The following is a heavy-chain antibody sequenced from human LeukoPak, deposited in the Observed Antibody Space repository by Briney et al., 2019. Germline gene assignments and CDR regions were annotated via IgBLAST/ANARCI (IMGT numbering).Heavy chain of an antibody. D-gene: IGHD4/OR15-4a*01. Sequence: SETLSLTCTVSGGSISTYFWSWIRQPPGKGLEWIGYIYYSGSTDYSPSLKSRVTISVDTSKNQFSLKLSSVTAADTAVYYCARMGAIAGASANPDYWGQGTLVTVSS. CDR2: IYYSGST. CDR1: GGSISTYF. CDR3: ARMGAIAGASANPDY. J-gene: IGHJ4*02. V-gene: IGHV4-59*01.